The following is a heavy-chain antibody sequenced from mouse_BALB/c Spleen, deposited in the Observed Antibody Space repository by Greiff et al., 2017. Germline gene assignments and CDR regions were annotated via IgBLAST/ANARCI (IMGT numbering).Heavy chain of an antibody. CDR3: ARHEGPYDGPLEGFDY. J-gene: IGHJ2*01. CDR1: GYTFTEYI. V-gene: IGHV1-62-2*01. D-gene: IGHD2-3*01. Sequence: QVQLKESGAELVKPGASVKLSCKASGYTFTEYIIHWVKQRPGQGLEWIGWFYPGSGSIKYNEKFKDKATLTADKSSSTVYMELSRLTSEDSAVYFCARHEGPYDGPLEGFDYWGQGTTLTVSS. CDR2: FYPGSGSI.